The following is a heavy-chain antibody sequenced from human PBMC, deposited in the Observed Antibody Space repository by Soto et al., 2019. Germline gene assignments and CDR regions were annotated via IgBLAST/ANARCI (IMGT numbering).Heavy chain of an antibody. CDR1: GFTFSYYG. Sequence: QVQLVESGGGVVQPGRSLRLSCAASGFTFSYYGMHWVRQAPGKGLEWVAVIWYDGSDESYADSVKGRFTISRDNSKNTVYLQMNSLRVEDTAAYYCARDRLHWGPAIGREYPYYYAMDVWGQGTTVTVSS. CDR2: IWYDGSDE. CDR3: ARDRLHWGPAIGREYPYYYAMDV. V-gene: IGHV3-33*01. D-gene: IGHD7-27*01. J-gene: IGHJ6*02.